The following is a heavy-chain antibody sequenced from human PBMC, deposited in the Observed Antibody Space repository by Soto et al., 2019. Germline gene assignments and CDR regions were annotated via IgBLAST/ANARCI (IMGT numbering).Heavy chain of an antibody. D-gene: IGHD3-22*01. CDR3: ARDPSVTYYYDSSGYYSGEYFQH. J-gene: IGHJ1*01. CDR2: INSDGSST. V-gene: IGHV3-74*01. CDR1: GFTFSSYW. Sequence: GGSLRLSCAASGFTFSSYWMHWVRQAPGKGLVWVSRINSDGSSTSYADSVKGRFTISRDNAKNTLYLQMNSLRAEDTAVYYCARDPSVTYYYDSSGYYSGEYFQHWGQGTLVTVSS.